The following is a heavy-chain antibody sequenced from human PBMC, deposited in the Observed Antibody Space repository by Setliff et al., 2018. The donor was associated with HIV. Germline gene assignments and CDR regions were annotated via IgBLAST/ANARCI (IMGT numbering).Heavy chain of an antibody. Sequence: PSETLSLTCAVSGYPISSGYYWGWIRQPPGKGLEWIGSIYHRGSTNYNPSLKSRVTVSVDTSKNQFSLKLGSVTAADTAVYYCARESPSSSWFYFDFWGQGTLVTVSS. D-gene: IGHD6-13*01. V-gene: IGHV4-38-2*02. CDR3: ARESPSSSWFYFDF. CDR1: GYPISSGYY. CDR2: IYHRGST. J-gene: IGHJ4*02.